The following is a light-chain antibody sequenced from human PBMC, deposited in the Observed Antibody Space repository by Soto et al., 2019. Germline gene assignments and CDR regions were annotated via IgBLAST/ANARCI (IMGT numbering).Light chain of an antibody. CDR2: KAS. J-gene: IGKJ2*01. CDR1: QSISSW. Sequence: DIQMTQSPSTLSASVGDRVTITCRASQSISSWLAWYQQKPGKAPKLLIYKASSLESGVPSRFSGSGSGTEFTLTISRLQPDDFATYYRQQYHSLYTFGQGTKLEIK. V-gene: IGKV1-5*03. CDR3: QQYHSLYT.